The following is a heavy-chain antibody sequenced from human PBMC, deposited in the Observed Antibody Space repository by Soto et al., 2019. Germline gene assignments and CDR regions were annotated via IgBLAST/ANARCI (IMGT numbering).Heavy chain of an antibody. D-gene: IGHD5-12*01. Sequence: SETLSLTCAVSGASISSGDYSWSWVRQPPGKGLEWIGHIHHGGTPYYKASLKSRVTISQDRSKNQFSLSLSSVTAADTAMYFCARVAYSGFEYFFVSWGQGILVTV. J-gene: IGHJ4*02. CDR2: IHHGGTP. V-gene: IGHV4-30-2*01. CDR3: ARVAYSGFEYFFVS. CDR1: GASISSGDYS.